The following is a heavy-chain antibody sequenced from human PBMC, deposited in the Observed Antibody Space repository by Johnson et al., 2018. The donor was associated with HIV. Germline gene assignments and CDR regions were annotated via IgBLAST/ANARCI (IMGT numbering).Heavy chain of an antibody. V-gene: IGHV3-53*01. Sequence: VQLVESGGNLIQPGGSLRLSCAASGFTVSSNHMSWVRQAPGKGLEWVSLIYSGGSTYYADSVKGRFTISRDNSKNTLYLQMNSLRAEDTAVYYCAGSDIVATTGAFDIWGQGTMVTVSS. J-gene: IGHJ3*02. CDR3: AGSDIVATTGAFDI. CDR1: GFTVSSNH. D-gene: IGHD5-12*01. CDR2: IYSGGST.